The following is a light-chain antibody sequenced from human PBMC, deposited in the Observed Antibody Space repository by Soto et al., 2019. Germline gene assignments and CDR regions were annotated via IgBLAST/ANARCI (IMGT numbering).Light chain of an antibody. CDR3: CSYAGSYPLYV. V-gene: IGLV2-11*01. CDR2: DVS. J-gene: IGLJ1*01. Sequence: QSVLTQPRSVSGSPGQSVTISCTGTSSDVGGYNYVSWYQQHPGKAPKLMIYDVSKRPSGVPDRFSGSKSGNTASLTISGLQDEDEADYYCCSYAGSYPLYVFGTGTKLTVL. CDR1: SSDVGGYNY.